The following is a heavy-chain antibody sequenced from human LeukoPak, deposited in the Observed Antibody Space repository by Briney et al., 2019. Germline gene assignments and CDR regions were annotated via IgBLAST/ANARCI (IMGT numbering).Heavy chain of an antibody. CDR2: INHSGST. J-gene: IGHJ5*02. Sequence: PSETLSLTCAVYGGSFSGYYWSWIRQPPGKGLEWIGEINHSGSTNYNPSLKSRVTISVDTSKNQFPLKLSSVTAADTAVYYCARGPGNWFDPWGQGTLVTVSS. CDR3: ARGPGNWFDP. V-gene: IGHV4-34*01. CDR1: GGSFSGYY. D-gene: IGHD1-14*01.